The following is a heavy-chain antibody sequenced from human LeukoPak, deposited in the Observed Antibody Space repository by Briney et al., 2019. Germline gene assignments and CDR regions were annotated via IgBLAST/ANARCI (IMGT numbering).Heavy chain of an antibody. D-gene: IGHD3-16*02. Sequence: GASVKVSCKASGYTFTGYYMHWVRQAPGQGLEWMGWINPNSGGTNYAQKFQGRVTMTRDTSISTAYMELSRLRSDDTAVYYCATYMITFGGVIVPDFNNWFDPWGQGTLVTVSS. V-gene: IGHV1-2*02. J-gene: IGHJ5*02. CDR3: ATYMITFGGVIVPDFNNWFDP. CDR1: GYTFTGYY. CDR2: INPNSGGT.